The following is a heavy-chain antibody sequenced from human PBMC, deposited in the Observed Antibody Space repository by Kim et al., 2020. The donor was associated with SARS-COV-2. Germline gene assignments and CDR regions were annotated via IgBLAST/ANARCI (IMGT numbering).Heavy chain of an antibody. Sequence: GGSLRLSCAASGFTFSSYGMHWVRQAPGKGLEWVAVISYDGSNKYYADSVKGRFTISRDNSNNTLYLQMNSLRAEDTAVYYCARDWFWVVNNWGAIDYWGQGTLVTVSS. J-gene: IGHJ4*02. V-gene: IGHV3-33*05. D-gene: IGHD1-1*01. CDR3: ARDWFWVVNNWGAIDY. CDR2: ISYDGSNK. CDR1: GFTFSSYG.